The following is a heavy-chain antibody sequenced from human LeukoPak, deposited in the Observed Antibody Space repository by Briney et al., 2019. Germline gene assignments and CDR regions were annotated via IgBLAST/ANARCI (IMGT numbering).Heavy chain of an antibody. CDR2: ISGSSGLT. J-gene: IGHJ4*02. V-gene: IGHV3-23*01. D-gene: IGHD4-17*01. CDR1: GFTFSNYA. Sequence: GGSLRLSCAASGFTFSNYAMSWVRQAPGRGLEWVSAISGSSGLTYYADSVGGRFTISRDNSKNTLFLKMNSLRAEDTAVYYCARRGESASYGDYRFDYWGQGTLVTVSS. CDR3: ARRGESASYGDYRFDY.